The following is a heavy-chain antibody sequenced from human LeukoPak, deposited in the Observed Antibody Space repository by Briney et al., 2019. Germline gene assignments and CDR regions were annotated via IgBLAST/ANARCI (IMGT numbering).Heavy chain of an antibody. V-gene: IGHV1-46*01. D-gene: IGHD2-2*01. J-gene: IGHJ6*04. CDR1: GYTFTSYY. CDR2: INPSGGST. CDR3: ARGPYCSSTSCYWSYYYYYGMDV. Sequence: ASVKVSCKASGYTFTSYYMHWVRQAPGQGLEWMGIINPSGGSTSYAQKFQGRVTMTRDTPTSTVYMELSSLRSEDTAVYYCARGPYCSSTSCYWSYYYYYGMDVWGKGTTVTVSS.